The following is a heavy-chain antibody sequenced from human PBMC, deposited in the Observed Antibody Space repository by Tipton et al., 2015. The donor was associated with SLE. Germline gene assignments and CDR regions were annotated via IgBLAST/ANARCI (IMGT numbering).Heavy chain of an antibody. CDR3: AKDGHPGSNYPGY. V-gene: IGHV3-30*02. CDR2: IRYDGSNK. CDR1: GFTFSSYG. J-gene: IGHJ4*02. D-gene: IGHD1-26*01. Sequence: SGFTFSSYGMHWVRQAPGKGLEWVAFIRYDGSNKYYADSVKGRFTISRDNSKNTLYLQMNSLRAEDTAVYYCAKDGHPGSNYPGYWGQGTLVTVSS.